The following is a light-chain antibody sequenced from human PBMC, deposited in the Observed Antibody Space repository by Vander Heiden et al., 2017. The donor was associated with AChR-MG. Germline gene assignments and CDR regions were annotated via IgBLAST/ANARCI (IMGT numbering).Light chain of an antibody. CDR1: QGISSA. CDR3: QQFNNYPLT. CDR2: DAS. Sequence: AIQLTQSPSSLSASAGDRVTITCRTSQGISSALAWYPQKPGKAPKLLIYDASSLESGVPSRFSGSGSGTDFTLTISSLQPEDFATYYCQQFNNYPLTFGGGTKVEIK. V-gene: IGKV1D-13*01. J-gene: IGKJ4*01.